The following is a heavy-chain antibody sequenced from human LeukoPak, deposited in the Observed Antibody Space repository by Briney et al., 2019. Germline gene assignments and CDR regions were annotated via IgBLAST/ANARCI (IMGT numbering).Heavy chain of an antibody. CDR1: GFTFSRHA. CDR2: ISGSGGST. Sequence: GGSLRLSCAASGFTFSRHAMSWVRQAPGKGLEWVSTISGSGGSTYYADSVKGRFTLSRDTSKNTLYLQMNSLRAEDTAVYYCAKKRGTPVTTIDIWGQGTMVTVSS. J-gene: IGHJ3*02. CDR3: AKKRGTPVTTIDI. D-gene: IGHD4-17*01. V-gene: IGHV3-23*01.